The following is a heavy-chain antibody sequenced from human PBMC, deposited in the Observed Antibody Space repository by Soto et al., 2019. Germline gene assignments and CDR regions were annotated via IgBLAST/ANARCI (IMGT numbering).Heavy chain of an antibody. CDR1: VFTFINYW. V-gene: IGHV3-7*03. J-gene: IGHJ6*02. CDR3: ARERGSKSMDV. Sequence: GWSLRLSCASSVFTFINYWMTWVRQAPGKGLEWVANIRQDGSEGSYVDSVKGRFTISRDNAKVSLFLQMNSLRAEDTAVYYCARERGSKSMDVWGQGTTVTVS. CDR2: IRQDGSEG. D-gene: IGHD2-15*01.